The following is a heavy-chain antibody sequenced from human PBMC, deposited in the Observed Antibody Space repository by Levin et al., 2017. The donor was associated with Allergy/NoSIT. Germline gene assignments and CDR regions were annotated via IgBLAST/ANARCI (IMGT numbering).Heavy chain of an antibody. CDR1: GFSLTNAW. D-gene: IGHD3-10*01. J-gene: IGHJ5*02. CDR3: VSGAS. V-gene: IGHV3-15*01. Sequence: GGALRLSCAASGFSLTNAWVTWVRQAPGKGLEWVGRIKSNSDGGTIDYAAPVTGRFTISRDDPKNTVYLLMTSLKTEDTAVYYCVSGASWGQGTLVTVSS. CDR2: IKSNSDGGTI.